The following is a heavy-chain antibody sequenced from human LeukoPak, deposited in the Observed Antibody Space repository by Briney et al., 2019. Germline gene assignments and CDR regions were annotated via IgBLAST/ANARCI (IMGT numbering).Heavy chain of an antibody. CDR2: INDDGSTT. J-gene: IGHJ4*02. CDR1: GLTFSSHW. V-gene: IGHV3-74*01. CDR3: ARDRNTGSSYENLFEY. D-gene: IGHD1-26*01. Sequence: PGGSRRLSCAASGLTFSSHWMHWVRQAPGKGLVWVSRINDDGSTTTYADSVKGRFTISRDNAKNTLYLQMNSLRAEDTSVYYCARDRNTGSSYENLFEYWGQGSLVTVSS.